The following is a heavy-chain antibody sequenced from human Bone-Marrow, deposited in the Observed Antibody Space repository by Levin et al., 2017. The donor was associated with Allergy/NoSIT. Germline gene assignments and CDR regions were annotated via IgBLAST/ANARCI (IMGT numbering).Heavy chain of an antibody. J-gene: IGHJ6*02. CDR3: AGLDHGMDV. CDR1: GFTFSSYW. V-gene: IGHV3-74*01. CDR2: ITRDGSYT. Sequence: GESLKISCVASGFTFSSYWMHWVRQVPGKGLVWVSRITRDGSYTAYADSVRGRFTISRDNAKNTLNLEMNSLRAEDTAVYYCAGLDHGMDVWGQGTTVTVSS.